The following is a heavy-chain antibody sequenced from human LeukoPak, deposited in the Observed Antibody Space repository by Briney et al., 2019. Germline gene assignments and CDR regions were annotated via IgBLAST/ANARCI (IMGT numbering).Heavy chain of an antibody. V-gene: IGHV3-48*04. Sequence: GGSLRLSCAASGFTFSSYGMSWVRQVPGKGLEWVSYISSRATAIYYADSVKGRFTISRDNAKNSLYLQMNSLRAEDTAVYYCARDFGRYFFDYWGQGTLVTVSS. CDR1: GFTFSSYG. J-gene: IGHJ4*02. CDR2: ISSRATAI. CDR3: ARDFGRYFFDY. D-gene: IGHD3-10*01.